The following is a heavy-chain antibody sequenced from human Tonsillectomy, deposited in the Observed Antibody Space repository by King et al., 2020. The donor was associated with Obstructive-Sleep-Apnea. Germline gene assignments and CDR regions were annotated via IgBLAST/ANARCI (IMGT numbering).Heavy chain of an antibody. Sequence: VQLVESGGGLVQPGGSLRLSCAASGFTFSSYAMSWVRQAPGKGLEWVSAISGSGGSTYYADSVKGRFTISRDNSKNTLYLQMNSLRAEDTAVYYCAKNYDSSGYCCSAFDIWGQGTMVTVSS. CDR2: ISGSGGST. V-gene: IGHV3-23*04. CDR1: GFTFSSYA. J-gene: IGHJ3*02. D-gene: IGHD3-22*01. CDR3: AKNYDSSGYCCSAFDI.